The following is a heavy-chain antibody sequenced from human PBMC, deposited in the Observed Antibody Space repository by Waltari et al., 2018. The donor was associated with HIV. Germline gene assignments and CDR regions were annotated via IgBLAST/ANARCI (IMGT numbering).Heavy chain of an antibody. CDR1: GFTFSSYA. CDR3: AKYWVGNGDYGNYFDY. D-gene: IGHD4-17*01. J-gene: IGHJ4*02. Sequence: EVQLLESGGGLVQPGGSLRLSCAASGFTFSSYAMSWVRQAPGKGLEWVSAISGSGGSTYYADSVKGRFTISRDNSKNTLYLQMNSLRAEDTAVYYCAKYWVGNGDYGNYFDYWGQGTLVTVSS. CDR2: ISGSGGST. V-gene: IGHV3-23*01.